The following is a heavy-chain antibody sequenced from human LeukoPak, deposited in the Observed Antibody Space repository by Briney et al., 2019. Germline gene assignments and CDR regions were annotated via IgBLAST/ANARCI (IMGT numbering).Heavy chain of an antibody. CDR3: AGTVAFDY. V-gene: IGHV3-48*03. J-gene: IGHJ4*02. D-gene: IGHD4-23*01. Sequence: QPGGSLRLSCAASGFTFSNYEMNWVRQTPGKGLEWVSYISNSGSTIYYAESVKGRFTISRDNAKNSLYLQMNSLRAEDTAVYYCAGTVAFDYWGQGTLDTVSS. CDR1: GFTFSNYE. CDR2: ISNSGSTI.